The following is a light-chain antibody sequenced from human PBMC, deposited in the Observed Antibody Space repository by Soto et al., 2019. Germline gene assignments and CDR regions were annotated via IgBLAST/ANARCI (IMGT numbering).Light chain of an antibody. CDR3: QHYNSYSEA. CDR1: QTISSW. CDR2: KAS. V-gene: IGKV1-5*03. Sequence: DIQMTQSPSTLSGSVGDRVTITCRASQTISSWLAGYQQKPGKAPKLLIYKASTLKSGVPSRFSGSGSGTEVTLTISSLQPDDFATYYCQHYNSYSEAFGQGTKVELK. J-gene: IGKJ1*01.